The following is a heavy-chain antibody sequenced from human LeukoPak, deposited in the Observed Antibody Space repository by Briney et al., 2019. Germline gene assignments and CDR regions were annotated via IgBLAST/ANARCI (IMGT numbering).Heavy chain of an antibody. CDR1: GFTFSSYG. CDR3: AREGTVTTDFDY. D-gene: IGHD4-17*01. J-gene: IGHJ4*02. V-gene: IGHV3-30*03. Sequence: GGSLRLSCAASGFTFSSYGMHWVRQAPGKGLEWVAVISYDGSNKYYADSVKGRFTISRDNSKNTLYLQMGSLRAEDTAVYYCAREGTVTTDFDYWGQGTLVTVSS. CDR2: ISYDGSNK.